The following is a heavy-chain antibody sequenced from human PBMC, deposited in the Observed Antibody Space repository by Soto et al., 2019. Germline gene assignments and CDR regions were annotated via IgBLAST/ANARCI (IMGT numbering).Heavy chain of an antibody. CDR2: SSGSGGIT. V-gene: IGHV3-23*01. Sequence: ELQLLESGGDLVQPGGSLRLSCTASGFTFSSYAMTWVRQAPGKGLEWVSDSSGSGGITNYADSVKGRFTISRDNSKNTLYLQMNSLRAEDTAVYYCARARRGAPYFYTMDVWGQGTTVTVSS. D-gene: IGHD3-10*01. J-gene: IGHJ6*02. CDR3: ARARRGAPYFYTMDV. CDR1: GFTFSSYA.